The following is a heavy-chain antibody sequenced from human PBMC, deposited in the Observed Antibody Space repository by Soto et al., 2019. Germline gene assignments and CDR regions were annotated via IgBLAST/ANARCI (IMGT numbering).Heavy chain of an antibody. V-gene: IGHV3-33*01. Sequence: QVQLVESGGGVVQPGRSLRLSCAASGFTFSSYGMHWVRQAPGKGLEWVAVIWYDGSNKYYADSVKGRFTISRDNSKNTLYLQMNSLRAEDTAVYYCSREIGPHYYYCMDVWGQGTTVTVSS. J-gene: IGHJ6*02. CDR2: IWYDGSNK. CDR1: GFTFSSYG. CDR3: SREIGPHYYYCMDV.